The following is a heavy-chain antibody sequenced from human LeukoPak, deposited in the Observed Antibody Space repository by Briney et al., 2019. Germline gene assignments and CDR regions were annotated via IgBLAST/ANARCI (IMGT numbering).Heavy chain of an antibody. Sequence: PGGSLRLSCAASGFTFSSYWTSWVRQAPGKGLEWVANIKQDGSEKYYVDSVKGRFTISRDNAKNSLYLQMNSLRAEDTAVYYCAREGSGWYWSYYYYGMDVWGKGTTVTVSS. CDR2: IKQDGSEK. D-gene: IGHD6-19*01. CDR1: GFTFSSYW. CDR3: AREGSGWYWSYYYYGMDV. J-gene: IGHJ6*04. V-gene: IGHV3-7*03.